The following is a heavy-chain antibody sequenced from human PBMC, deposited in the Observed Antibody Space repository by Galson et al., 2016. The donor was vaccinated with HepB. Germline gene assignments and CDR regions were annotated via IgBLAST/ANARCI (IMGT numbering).Heavy chain of an antibody. CDR2: IFSNDEK. J-gene: IGHJ6*02. D-gene: IGHD3-9*01. V-gene: IGHV2-26*01. Sequence: PALVKPTQTLTLTCTVSGFSLNNAGMGVSWIRQPPGKALEWLAIIFSNDEKSYSASLKSRLTISKDTSKSQVVLFMTNMDPADTATYFCARFPQSLYYDVLTGSSGYVGPDGLDVWGQGTTVTVSS. CDR3: ARFPQSLYYDVLTGSSGYVGPDGLDV. CDR1: GFSLNNAGMG.